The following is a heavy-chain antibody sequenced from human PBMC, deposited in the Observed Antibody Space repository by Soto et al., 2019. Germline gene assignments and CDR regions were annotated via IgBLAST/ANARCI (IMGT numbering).Heavy chain of an antibody. V-gene: IGHV1-18*01. CDR1: GYTFTSYH. CDR2: ISAYNGNT. CDR3: ARDLPPVDY. Sequence: QVQLVQSGAEVKKPGASVKVSCKASGYTFTSYHITWVRQAPGQGLEWMGWISAYNGNTNYAQKLQGRVTITTDTSTSTAYPGLRWRRSDDTSVYYCARDLPPVDYWGQGTRVTVSS. J-gene: IGHJ4*02.